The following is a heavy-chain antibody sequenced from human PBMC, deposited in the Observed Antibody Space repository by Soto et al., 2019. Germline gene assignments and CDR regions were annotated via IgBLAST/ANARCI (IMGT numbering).Heavy chain of an antibody. D-gene: IGHD6-19*01. CDR2: IIPIFGTA. CDR1: GGTFSSYA. V-gene: IGHV1-69*13. CDR3: ATCPKYSSGYTFDY. Sequence: ASVKVSCKASGGTFSSYAISWVRQAPGQGLEWMGGIIPIFGTANYAQKFQGRVTITADESTSTAYMELSSLRSEDTAVCYCATCPKYSSGYTFDYWGQGTLVTVSS. J-gene: IGHJ4*02.